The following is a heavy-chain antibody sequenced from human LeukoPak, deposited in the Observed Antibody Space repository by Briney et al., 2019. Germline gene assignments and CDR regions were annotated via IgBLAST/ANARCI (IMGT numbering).Heavy chain of an antibody. CDR2: IKRDGSEK. V-gene: IGHV3-7*01. CDR3: AELGITMIGGV. J-gene: IGHJ6*04. Sequence: GGSLRLSCAASGFTFSSYWMNWVRQAPGKGLEWVANIKRDGSEKYYVDSVKGRFTISRDNAKNSLYLQMNSLRAEDTAVYYCAELGITMIGGVWGKGTTVTISS. CDR1: GFTFSSYW. D-gene: IGHD3-10*02.